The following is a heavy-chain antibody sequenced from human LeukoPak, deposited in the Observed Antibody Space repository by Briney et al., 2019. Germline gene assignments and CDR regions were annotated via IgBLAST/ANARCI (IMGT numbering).Heavy chain of an antibody. D-gene: IGHD3-22*01. V-gene: IGHV1-69*13. CDR3: AREGAYYYDSSGYYGD. CDR1: GGTFSSYA. Sequence: ASVKVSCKASGGTFSSYAISCVRQAPRQWLELMGGSIPIFGTANYAQKFQGRVTITADESTSTAYMELSSLRSEDTAVYYCAREGAYYYDSSGYYGDRGQGTLVTVSS. J-gene: IGHJ4*02. CDR2: SIPIFGTA.